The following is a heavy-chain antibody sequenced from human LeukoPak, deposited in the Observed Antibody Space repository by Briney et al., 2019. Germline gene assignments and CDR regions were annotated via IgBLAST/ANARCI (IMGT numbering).Heavy chain of an antibody. CDR2: MRRDGNEI. V-gene: IGHV3-7*01. CDR1: GFTFSTYW. Sequence: PGGSLRLSCSASGFTFSTYWMSWVRQAPGKGLEWVANMRRDGNEIYYLDSVRGRFTISRDNAKNSLYLQMNSLRAEDTAVYYCARVRCSGGSCYLAYYYYGMDVWGQGTTVAVSS. J-gene: IGHJ6*02. D-gene: IGHD2-15*01. CDR3: ARVRCSGGSCYLAYYYYGMDV.